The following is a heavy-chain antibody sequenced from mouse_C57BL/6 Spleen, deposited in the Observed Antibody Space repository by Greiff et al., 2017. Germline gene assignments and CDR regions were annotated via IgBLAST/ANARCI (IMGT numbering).Heavy chain of an antibody. CDR3: TRCGNYYGSSTGFAY. J-gene: IGHJ3*01. CDR2: IDPETGGT. V-gene: IGHV1-15*01. Sequence: VKLQQSGAELVRPGASVTLSCKASGYTFTDYEMHWVKQTPVHGLEWIGAIDPETGGTAYNQKFKGKAILTADKSSSTAYMELRSLTSEDSAVYYCTRCGNYYGSSTGFAYWGQGTLVTVSA. CDR1: GYTFTDYE. D-gene: IGHD1-1*01.